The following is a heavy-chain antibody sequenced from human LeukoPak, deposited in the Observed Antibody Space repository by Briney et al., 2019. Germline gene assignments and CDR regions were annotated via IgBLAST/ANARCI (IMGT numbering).Heavy chain of an antibody. V-gene: IGHV3-30*02. CDR3: AKEFRQWFPFDY. D-gene: IGHD3-22*01. CDR1: GFTFSTYG. CDR2: IRYDGSNK. J-gene: IGHJ4*02. Sequence: GGSLRLSCEASGFTFSTYGMHWVRQAPGKGLEWVAYIRYDGSNKYYTDSVKGRFTIFRDNSKNTLYLQVNSLRAEDTAVYYCAKEFRQWFPFDYWGQGTLVTVSS.